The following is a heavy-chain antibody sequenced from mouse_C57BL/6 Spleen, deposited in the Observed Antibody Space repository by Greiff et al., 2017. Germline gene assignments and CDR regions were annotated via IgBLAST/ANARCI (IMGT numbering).Heavy chain of an antibody. CDR3: APSRAMDY. CDR2: ISSGSSTI. Sequence: DVHLVESGGGLVKPGGSLKLSCAASGFTFSDYGMHWVRQAPEKGLEWVAYISSGSSTIYYADTVKGRFTISRDNAKNTLFLQMTSLRSEDTAMYYCAPSRAMDYWGQGTSVTVSS. V-gene: IGHV5-17*01. CDR1: GFTFSDYG. J-gene: IGHJ4*01. D-gene: IGHD3-3*01.